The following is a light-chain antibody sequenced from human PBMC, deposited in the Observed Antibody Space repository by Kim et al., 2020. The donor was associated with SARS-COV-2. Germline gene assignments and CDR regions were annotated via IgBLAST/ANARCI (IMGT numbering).Light chain of an antibody. CDR1: QSLVYSDVNTY. J-gene: IGKJ2*03. CDR2: KVS. Sequence: PPASSSCRSSQSLVYSDVNTYLNWFQQRPGKSPRRLIYKVSNRDSAVPDRFSGSGSGTDFTLTISSVEAEDVGVYYCMQASHCPYSFGQGTKLEI. CDR3: MQASHCPYS. V-gene: IGKV2-30*01.